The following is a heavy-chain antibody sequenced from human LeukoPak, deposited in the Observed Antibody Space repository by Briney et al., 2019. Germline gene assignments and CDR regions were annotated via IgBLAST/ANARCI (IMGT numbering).Heavy chain of an antibody. D-gene: IGHD5-24*01. V-gene: IGHV3-23*01. J-gene: IGHJ4*02. CDR2: ISGSGGST. CDR1: GFTFSTYG. Sequence: GGSLRLSCVASGFTFSTYGMSWVRQAPGKGLEWVSAISGSGGSTYYADSVKGRFTISRDNSKNTLYLQMNSLRAEDTALYFCAKSGYNRFDYWGQGTLVTVSS. CDR3: AKSGYNRFDY.